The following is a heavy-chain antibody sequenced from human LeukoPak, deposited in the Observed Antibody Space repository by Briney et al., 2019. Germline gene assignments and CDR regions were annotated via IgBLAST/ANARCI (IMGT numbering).Heavy chain of an antibody. CDR3: ARGAPHRIAARTHNWFDP. CDR2: LNPNGGGT. CDR1: GYSFTGYY. V-gene: IGHV1-2*02. D-gene: IGHD6-6*01. J-gene: IGHJ5*02. Sequence: GASVKVSCKASGYSFTGYYIHWVRQAPGQGLEWMGWLNPNGGGTHYSRKYQGRVTMTRDTSITTAYMELSRLRSDDTAVYYCARGAPHRIAARTHNWFDPWGQGTLVTVSS.